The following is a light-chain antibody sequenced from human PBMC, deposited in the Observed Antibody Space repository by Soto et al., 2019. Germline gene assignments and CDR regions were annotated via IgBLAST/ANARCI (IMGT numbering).Light chain of an antibody. Sequence: QSALTQPPSASGSPGQSVTISCTGTSSDVGRYNYVSWYQQHPGKAPKLMIYEVSKRPSGIHDRFSGSKFGNTASLTVSGLQSEDEAHYYCSSYAGINNFDVVFGGGTKLTVL. CDR2: EVS. CDR3: SSYAGINNFDVV. V-gene: IGLV2-8*01. J-gene: IGLJ2*01. CDR1: SSDVGRYNY.